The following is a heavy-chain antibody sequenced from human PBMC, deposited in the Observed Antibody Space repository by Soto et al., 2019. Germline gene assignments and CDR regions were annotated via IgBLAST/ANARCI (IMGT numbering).Heavy chain of an antibody. CDR3: VRDYPRDSLVLLTCYYYDMDV. J-gene: IGHJ6*02. CDR1: GGTFSTYG. V-gene: IGHV1-69*17. D-gene: IGHD1-26*01. CDR2: IIPFFDVA. Sequence: QVQLVQSGAEVKKPGSSVKVSCKASGGTFSTYGFSWVRQAPGQGLEWMGGIIPFFDVANYAQSFQGRVNLTADKSTRTAYMELSSLRSDDTSVYYCVRDYPRDSLVLLTCYYYDMDVWGPGTTVTVAS.